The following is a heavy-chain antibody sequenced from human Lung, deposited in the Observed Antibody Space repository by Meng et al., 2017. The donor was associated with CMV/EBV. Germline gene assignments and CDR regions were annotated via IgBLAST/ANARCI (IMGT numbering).Heavy chain of an antibody. CDR3: ARDGQAGAKGFDH. CDR1: GFTFSTYA. CDR2: ISYDGTNK. D-gene: IGHD6-25*01. V-gene: IGHV3-30*04. J-gene: IGHJ4*02. Sequence: GGSXRLXCAASGFTFSTYAMHRVRQAPGKGLEWVAVISYDGTNKYYADSVKGRFSISRDNSKNTLYLQMNSLRPEDTSVFYCARDGQAGAKGFDHWGQGTLVTVSS.